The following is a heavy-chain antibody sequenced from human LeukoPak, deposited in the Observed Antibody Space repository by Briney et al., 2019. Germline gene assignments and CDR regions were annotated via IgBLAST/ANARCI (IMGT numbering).Heavy chain of an antibody. D-gene: IGHD3-9*01. Sequence: ASVKVSCKASGYTFTGYGISWVRQAPGQGLEWMGWISAYNGNTNYAQKLQGRVTMTTDTSTSTAYMELRSLRSDDTAVYYCARDRDDILAGYYTSFDYWGQGTLVTVSS. J-gene: IGHJ4*02. CDR3: ARDRDDILAGYYTSFDY. CDR1: GYTFTGYG. CDR2: ISAYNGNT. V-gene: IGHV1-18*01.